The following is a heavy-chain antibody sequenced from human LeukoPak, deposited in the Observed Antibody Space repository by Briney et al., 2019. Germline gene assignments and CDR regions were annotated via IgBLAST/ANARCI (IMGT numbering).Heavy chain of an antibody. Sequence: SETLSLIRTLSCDSIGSSSNYCAWIRRTPGKGPEWIWSVYYSASTYYTPSLKSPVTISVETSKSKFSLKVSSVTAADTAVYNSARQTWIELCHFDYWGQGALVTVSS. J-gene: IGHJ4*02. CDR1: CDSIGSSSNY. D-gene: IGHD5-18*01. V-gene: IGHV4-39*01. CDR3: ARQTWIELCHFDY. CDR2: VYYSAST.